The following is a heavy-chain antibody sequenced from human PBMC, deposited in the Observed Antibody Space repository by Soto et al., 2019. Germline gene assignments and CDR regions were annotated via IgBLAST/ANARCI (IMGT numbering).Heavy chain of an antibody. CDR2: IIPMFGTP. J-gene: IGHJ3*02. Sequence: QVQLVQSGAEVKKPGSSVKVSCKTSGGDFSSYSMNWVRQAPGQGPEWMGGIIPMFGTPNYAPRFQGRVTIAADESTTTVYMELSSLTSEDTAVYYYARDLGPSFYYDIDGPLNPFDIWGQGTMVTVSS. D-gene: IGHD3-22*01. CDR3: ARDLGPSFYYDIDGPLNPFDI. CDR1: GGDFSSYS. V-gene: IGHV1-69*01.